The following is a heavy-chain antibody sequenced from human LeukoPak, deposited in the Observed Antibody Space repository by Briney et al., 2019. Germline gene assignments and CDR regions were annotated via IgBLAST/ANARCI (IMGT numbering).Heavy chain of an antibody. CDR2: IYKDGKI. CDR3: ASRHCSGGDCYFAGADPFDH. J-gene: IGHJ4*02. V-gene: IGHV3-53*01. CDR1: GFTVSSTY. Sequence: GGSLRLSCAASGFTVSSTYMSWIRQAPGKGLEWVSVIYKDGKIYYIDSVKGRFTISRDTSKNTLYLQMNSLRVEDTAVYYCASRHCSGGDCYFAGADPFDHWGQGTLVTVSS. D-gene: IGHD2-21*01.